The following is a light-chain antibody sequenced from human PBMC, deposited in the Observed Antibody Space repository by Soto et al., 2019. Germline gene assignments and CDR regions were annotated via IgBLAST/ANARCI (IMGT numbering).Light chain of an antibody. Sequence: IHMTQSPSTLSASVGDTVTITCRASQNINRWLAWYQHKPGQAPKPLIYKASTLESGVPSRFSGNASGTDFTLTISSLQPDGSATYFCQQYNYYWTFGQGTKVEIK. CDR1: QNINRW. J-gene: IGKJ1*01. CDR2: KAS. V-gene: IGKV1-5*03. CDR3: QQYNYYWT.